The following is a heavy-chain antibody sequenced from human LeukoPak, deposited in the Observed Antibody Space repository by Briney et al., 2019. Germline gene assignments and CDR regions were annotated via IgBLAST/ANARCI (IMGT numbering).Heavy chain of an antibody. D-gene: IGHD3-10*01. CDR3: ARDRGGSGDFDY. J-gene: IGHJ4*02. Sequence: GASVKVSCKASGYTFTSYYMHWVRQAPGQGLEWMGIINPSGGSKSYAQKFQGRVTMTRDMSTSTVYMEVTSLTSDDAAFYYCARDRGGSGDFDYWGQGTLVTVSS. CDR1: GYTFTSYY. V-gene: IGHV1-46*01. CDR2: INPSGGSK.